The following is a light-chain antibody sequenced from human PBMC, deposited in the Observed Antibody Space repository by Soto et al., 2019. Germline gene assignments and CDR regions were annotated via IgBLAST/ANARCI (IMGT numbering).Light chain of an antibody. Sequence: DIQLTQSPPSLSASVGDRVSLTCRASQTINNYVNWYQQEPGKAPKLLIYGASSLRSGGPSLFSGSGFGTDFILTITSLQPEDFVIYYCQQTYSTPYIFGGRTKLDI. CDR1: QTINNY. CDR3: QQTYSTPYI. J-gene: IGKJ2*01. CDR2: GAS. V-gene: IGKV1-39*01.